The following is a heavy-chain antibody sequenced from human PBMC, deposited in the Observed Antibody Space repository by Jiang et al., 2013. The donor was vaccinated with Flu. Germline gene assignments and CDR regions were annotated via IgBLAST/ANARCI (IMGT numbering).Heavy chain of an antibody. V-gene: IGHV2-5*02. CDR3: AHTYYYDTSGKTFDY. CDR2: IYWDDDK. D-gene: IGHD3-22*01. Sequence: WLALIYWDDDKRYSPSLKSRLTITKDPSKNQVVLTMTNMDPVDTATYYCAHTYYYDTSGKTFDYWGQGTLVTVSS. J-gene: IGHJ4*02.